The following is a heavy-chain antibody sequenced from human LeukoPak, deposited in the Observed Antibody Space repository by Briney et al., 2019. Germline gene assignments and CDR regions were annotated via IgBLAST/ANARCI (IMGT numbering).Heavy chain of an antibody. D-gene: IGHD2-15*01. J-gene: IGHJ5*02. CDR3: AGGDCSGGSCYSDWFDP. CDR2: IYYSGST. CDR1: GGSVSSGSYY. Sequence: SETLSLTCTVSGGSVSSGSYYWSWLRQPPGKGLGWIGYIYYSGSTNYNPSLKSRVTISVDTSKNQFSLKLSSVTAADTAVYYCAGGDCSGGSCYSDWFDPWGQGTLVTVSS. V-gene: IGHV4-61*01.